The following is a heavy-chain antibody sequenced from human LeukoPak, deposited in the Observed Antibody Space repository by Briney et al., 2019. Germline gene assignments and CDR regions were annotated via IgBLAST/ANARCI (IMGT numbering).Heavy chain of an antibody. Sequence: PGGSLRLSCAASGFTFSSYSMNWVRQAPGKGLEWVSSISGSSSYIYYADSVKGRFTISRDNAKNSLYLQMNSLRAEDAAVYYCAKAPVTSCRGAYCYPFDYWGQGTLVTVSS. J-gene: IGHJ4*02. CDR3: AKAPVTSCRGAYCYPFDY. CDR2: ISGSSSYI. CDR1: GFTFSSYS. V-gene: IGHV3-21*04. D-gene: IGHD2-21*01.